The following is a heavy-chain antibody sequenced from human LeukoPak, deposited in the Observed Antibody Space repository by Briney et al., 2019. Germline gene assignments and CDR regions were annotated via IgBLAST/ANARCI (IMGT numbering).Heavy chain of an antibody. Sequence: GGSLRLSCTASGFTFWTYWMSWVRQAPVQVLEWVANIKQDGSEKHYVDSVKGRFTISRDNAKNSLYLQMDSLRAEETAVYYCAREQKQSGGIDYWGQGTLVTVSS. CDR2: IKQDGSEK. V-gene: IGHV3-7*01. CDR1: GFTFWTYW. CDR3: AREQKQSGGIDY. J-gene: IGHJ4*02. D-gene: IGHD1-26*01.